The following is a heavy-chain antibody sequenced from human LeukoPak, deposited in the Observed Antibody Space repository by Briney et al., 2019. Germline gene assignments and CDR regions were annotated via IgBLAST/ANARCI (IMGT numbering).Heavy chain of an antibody. CDR1: GYTLTELS. CDR3: ATWSSGWYHDAFDI. CDR2: FDPEDGET. V-gene: IGHV1-24*01. D-gene: IGHD6-19*01. Sequence: APVKVSCKVSGYTLTELSMHWVRQAPGKGLEWMGGFDPEDGETIYAQKFQGRVTMTEDTSTDTAYMELSSLRSEDTAVYYCATWSSGWYHDAFDIWGQGTLVTVSS. J-gene: IGHJ3*02.